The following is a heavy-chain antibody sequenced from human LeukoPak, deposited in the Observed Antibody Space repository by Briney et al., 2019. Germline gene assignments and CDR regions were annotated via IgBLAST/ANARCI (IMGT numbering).Heavy chain of an antibody. CDR3: ARGHGFCSSTSCYEFDY. CDR2: VYYSGST. CDR1: GDSISTGGYY. V-gene: IGHV4-31*03. Sequence: SQTLSLTCTVSGDSISTGGYYWYWIRQHPGKGLEWIGYVYYSGSTYYNPSFGSRLTISVDTSKNQFSLTLSSLTAADTAVYYCARGHGFCSSTSCYEFDYWGQGTLVTVSS. D-gene: IGHD2-2*01. J-gene: IGHJ4*02.